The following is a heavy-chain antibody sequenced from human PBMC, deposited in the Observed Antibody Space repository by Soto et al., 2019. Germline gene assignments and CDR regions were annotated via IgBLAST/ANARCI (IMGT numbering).Heavy chain of an antibody. CDR2: IYYSGST. Sequence: SETLSLTCTVSGGSISSYYWSWIRQPPGKGLEWIGYIYYSGSTNYNPSLKSRVTISVDTSKNQFSLKLSSVTAADTAVYYCARVDTQYYYYAMDVWGQGTTVTVSS. CDR1: GGSISSYY. V-gene: IGHV4-59*01. CDR3: ARVDTQYYYYAMDV. D-gene: IGHD5-18*01. J-gene: IGHJ6*02.